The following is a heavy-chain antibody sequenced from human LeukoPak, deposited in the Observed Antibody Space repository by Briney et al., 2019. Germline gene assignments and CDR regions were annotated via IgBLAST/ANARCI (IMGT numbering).Heavy chain of an antibody. Sequence: SETLSLTCTVSGGSISSYYWSWIRQPPGKGLEWIGSVYYSGSTDYNPSLKSRVTISVDTSKNQFSLKLSSVTAADTAVYYCAKNSGSGWYVYFDYWGQGTLVTVSS. D-gene: IGHD6-19*01. CDR1: GGSISSYY. CDR3: AKNSGSGWYVYFDY. J-gene: IGHJ4*02. V-gene: IGHV4-59*05. CDR2: VYYSGST.